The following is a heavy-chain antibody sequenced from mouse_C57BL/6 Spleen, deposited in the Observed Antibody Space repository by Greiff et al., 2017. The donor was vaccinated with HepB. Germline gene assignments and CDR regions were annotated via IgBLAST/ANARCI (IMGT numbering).Heavy chain of an antibody. D-gene: IGHD1-1*01. CDR2: IYPGSGST. CDR3: ATYYYGSSWYFDV. Sequence: VQLQQPGAELVKPGASVKMSCKASGYTFTSYWITWVKQRPGQGLEWIGDIYPGSGSTNYNEKFKSKATLTVDTSSSTAYMQRSSLTSEDSAVYYCATYYYGSSWYFDVWGTGTTVTVSS. CDR1: GYTFTSYW. J-gene: IGHJ1*03. V-gene: IGHV1-55*01.